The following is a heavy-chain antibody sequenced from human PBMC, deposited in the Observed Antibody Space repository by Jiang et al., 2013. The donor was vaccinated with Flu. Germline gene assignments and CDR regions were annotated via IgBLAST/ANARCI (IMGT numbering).Heavy chain of an antibody. CDR2: IYSGGST. V-gene: IGHV3-53*01. CDR1: GFTVSSNY. Sequence: QLVESGGGLIQPGGSLRLSCAASGFTVSSNYMSWVRQAPGKGLEWVSVIYSGGSTYYADSVKGRFTISRDNSKNTLYLQMNSLRVEDTAVYYCARDWRGYSGSSAPFDYWGQGTLVTVSS. CDR3: ARDWRGYSGSSAPFDY. J-gene: IGHJ4*02. D-gene: IGHD1-26*01.